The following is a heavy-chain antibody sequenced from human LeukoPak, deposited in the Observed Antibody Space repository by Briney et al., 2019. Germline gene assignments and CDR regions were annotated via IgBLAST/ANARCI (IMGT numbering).Heavy chain of an antibody. Sequence: SETLSLTCTVSGGSISSHYWSWLRQPPGKGLEWIGYIYDSGSANYNPSLKSRVTFSVDTSRNQFSLKLRSVTAADTAVYYCARMRDWFDPWGQGTLVTVSS. V-gene: IGHV4-59*11. CDR3: ARMRDWFDP. CDR2: IYDSGSA. CDR1: GGSISSHY. J-gene: IGHJ5*02.